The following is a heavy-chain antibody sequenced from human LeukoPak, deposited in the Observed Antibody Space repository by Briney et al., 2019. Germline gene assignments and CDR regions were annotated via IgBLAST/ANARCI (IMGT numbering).Heavy chain of an antibody. CDR3: ARADYYDSSGYGFDP. CDR1: GFTFSDYY. D-gene: IGHD3-22*01. J-gene: IGHJ5*02. Sequence: GGSLRLSCAASGFTFSDYYMSWTRQAPGKGLEWVSYISSSGSTIYYAGSVKGRFTISRDNAKNSLYLQMNSLRAEDTAVYYCARADYYDSSGYGFDPWGQGTLVTVSS. CDR2: ISSSGSTI. V-gene: IGHV3-11*01.